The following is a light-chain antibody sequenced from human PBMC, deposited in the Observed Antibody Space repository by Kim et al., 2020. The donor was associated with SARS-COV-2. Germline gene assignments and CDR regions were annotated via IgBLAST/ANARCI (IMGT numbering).Light chain of an antibody. Sequence: SPGQTAPITCSGDKLGDKFTSWYQQKSGQSPVVVIYRDIKRPSGIPERFSGSNSGNTATLTISGTQVIDEADYYCQAWDDSLVFGGGTQLTVL. CDR1: KLGDKF. CDR2: RDI. CDR3: QAWDDSLV. V-gene: IGLV3-1*01. J-gene: IGLJ3*02.